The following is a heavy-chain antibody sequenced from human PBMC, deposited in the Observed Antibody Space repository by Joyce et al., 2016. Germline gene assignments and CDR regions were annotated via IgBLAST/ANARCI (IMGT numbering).Heavy chain of an antibody. CDR1: GDSIKHYF. J-gene: IGHJ4*02. Sequence: QVQLRESGPRLLKPSETLSLTCTISGDSIKHYFWSWIRQPAGKGLEWIGRVYLTGSTNYNPSLRSRVTREVDTSKNQFSLKVTSMTAADTAVYYCARGGYGDYVRYFDYWGQGLAVTVSA. V-gene: IGHV4-4*07. CDR2: VYLTGST. D-gene: IGHD4-17*01. CDR3: ARGGYGDYVRYFDY.